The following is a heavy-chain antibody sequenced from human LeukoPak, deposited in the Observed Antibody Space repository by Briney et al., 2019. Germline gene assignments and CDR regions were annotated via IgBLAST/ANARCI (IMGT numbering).Heavy chain of an antibody. D-gene: IGHD3-22*01. J-gene: IGHJ4*02. V-gene: IGHV1-46*01. CDR1: GYTFTTYG. CDR3: ARDWSLYHYDSSGYYWYCFDY. CDR2: INPSGGST. Sequence: GASVKVSCKASGYTFTTYGINWVRQAPGQGLEWMGIINPSGGSTSYAQKFQGRVTMTRDMSTSTVYMELSSLRSEDTAVYYCARDWSLYHYDSSGYYWYCFDYWGQGTLVTVSS.